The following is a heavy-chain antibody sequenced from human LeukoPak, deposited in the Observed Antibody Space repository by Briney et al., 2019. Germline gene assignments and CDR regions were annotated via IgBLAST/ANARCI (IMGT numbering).Heavy chain of an antibody. CDR2: ISGSGGST. J-gene: IGHJ4*02. V-gene: IGHV3-23*01. Sequence: HPGGSLRLSCAASGFTFSSYAMSWVRQAPGKGLEWVSAISGSGGSTYYADSVKGRFTISRDNAKNSLYLQMNSLRAEDTAVYYCARDQSSGGSCYDYWGQGTLVTVSS. CDR3: ARDQSSGGSCYDY. D-gene: IGHD2-15*01. CDR1: GFTFSSYA.